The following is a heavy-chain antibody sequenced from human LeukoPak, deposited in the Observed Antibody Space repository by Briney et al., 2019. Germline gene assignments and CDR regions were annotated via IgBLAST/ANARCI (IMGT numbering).Heavy chain of an antibody. CDR1: GFTFSSYW. CDR3: AKAFYYDSSGALDY. J-gene: IGHJ4*02. CDR2: INSDGSST. Sequence: GGSLRLSCAASGFTFSSYWMHWVRQAPGKGLVWVSRINSDGSSTSYADSVKGRFTISRDNSKNTLYLQMNSLRAEDTAVYYCAKAFYYDSSGALDYWGQGTLVTVSS. D-gene: IGHD3-22*01. V-gene: IGHV3-74*01.